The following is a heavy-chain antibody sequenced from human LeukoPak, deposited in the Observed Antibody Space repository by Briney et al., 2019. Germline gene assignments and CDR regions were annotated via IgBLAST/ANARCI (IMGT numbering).Heavy chain of an antibody. J-gene: IGHJ4*02. Sequence: GGSLRLSCAASGFTFSSYAMHWVRQAPGKGLEWVAVISYDGSNKYYADSVKGRFTISRDNSKSTLYLQMNSLRAEDTAVYYCARGHAPTSWGYYFDYWGQGTLVTVSS. D-gene: IGHD2-2*01. CDR2: ISYDGSNK. V-gene: IGHV3-30*01. CDR1: GFTFSSYA. CDR3: ARGHAPTSWGYYFDY.